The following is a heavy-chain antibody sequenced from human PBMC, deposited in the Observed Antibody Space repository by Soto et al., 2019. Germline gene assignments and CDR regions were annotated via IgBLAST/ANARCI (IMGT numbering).Heavy chain of an antibody. V-gene: IGHV1-18*01. Sequence: QVHLVQCGAEVKKPGASVKVSCKASGYACTSYGITWVRQAPGQGLEWMGWISAHNGNTDYAQKLQGRVIVTRDTSTSTAYMELRSLISDDTALYYCARGRYGDYWGQGALVTVSS. CDR2: ISAHNGNT. J-gene: IGHJ4*02. CDR1: GYACTSYG. CDR3: ARGRYGDY. D-gene: IGHD1-1*01.